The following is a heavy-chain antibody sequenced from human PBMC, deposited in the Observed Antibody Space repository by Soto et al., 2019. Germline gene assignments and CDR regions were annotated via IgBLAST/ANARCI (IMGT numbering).Heavy chain of an antibody. CDR2: IAYDGNDK. D-gene: IGHD1-7*01. CDR3: ARDVGNYVPYYYGMDV. CDR1: EFTFNTYA. J-gene: IGHJ6*02. V-gene: IGHV3-30*03. Sequence: HAKLVESGGGVVQPGRSLRLSCAASEFTFNTYAMHWVRQAPGKGLEWVAVIAYDGNDKYYADSVKGRFTISRDNSKNALYLQMNTLRPEDTAMYYCARDVGNYVPYYYGMDVWGQGTTVTVSS.